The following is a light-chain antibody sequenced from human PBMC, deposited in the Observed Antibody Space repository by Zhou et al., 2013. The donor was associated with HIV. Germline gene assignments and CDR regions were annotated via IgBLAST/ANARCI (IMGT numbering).Light chain of an antibody. CDR2: GAS. Sequence: EIVLTQSPGTLSLSPGERVILSCRASQSVSSSYLAWYQQKLGQAPRLLIYGASSRATGIPDRFSGSGSGTDFTLTISRLEPEDFAVYYCQQYGSSPYTFGQGTKLEIK. CDR1: QSVSSSY. J-gene: IGKJ2*01. CDR3: QQYGSSPYT. V-gene: IGKV3-20*01.